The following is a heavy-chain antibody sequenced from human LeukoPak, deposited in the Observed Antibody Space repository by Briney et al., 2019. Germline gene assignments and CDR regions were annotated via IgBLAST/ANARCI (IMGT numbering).Heavy chain of an antibody. CDR2: ISAYNGNT. Sequence: ASVKVSCKASGYTFTSYGISWVRQAPGQGLEWMGWISAYNGNTNYAQKLQGRVTMTTDTSTSTAYMELRSLRSDDTAVYYCAGDLSIRAVTTFYYFDYWGQGTPVTVSS. J-gene: IGHJ4*02. D-gene: IGHD4-17*01. V-gene: IGHV1-18*01. CDR1: GYTFTSYG. CDR3: AGDLSIRAVTTFYYFDY.